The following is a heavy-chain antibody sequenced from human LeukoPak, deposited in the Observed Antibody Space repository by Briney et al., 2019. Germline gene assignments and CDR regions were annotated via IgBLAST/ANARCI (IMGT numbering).Heavy chain of an antibody. J-gene: IGHJ6*03. Sequence: SETLSLTCAVSSDSIINNIYYWNWIRQPPGKGLEWIGYINQGGSAYYNPSLESRVTISVDTSQNRFSLKLNSVTAADTAVYYCARDIGGAPPYYYYYMDVWGEGTTVTVSS. CDR3: ARDIGGAPPYYYYYMDV. CDR2: INQGGSA. CDR1: SDSIINNIYY. V-gene: IGHV4-30-2*01. D-gene: IGHD1-26*01.